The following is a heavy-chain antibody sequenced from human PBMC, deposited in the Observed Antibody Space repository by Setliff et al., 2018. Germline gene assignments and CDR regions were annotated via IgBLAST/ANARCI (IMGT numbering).Heavy chain of an antibody. D-gene: IGHD5-12*01. J-gene: IGHJ3*02. Sequence: GGSLRLSCAASGFTFERNGMNWVRQAPGKGLEWVSTINWDGKTTAYADSVKGRFTISRDSANRFLYLHMNSLRADDTALYYCTRFGRDDIGIWGQGTMVTVSS. CDR2: INWDGKTT. V-gene: IGHV3-20*04. CDR1: GFTFERNG. CDR3: TRFGRDDIGI.